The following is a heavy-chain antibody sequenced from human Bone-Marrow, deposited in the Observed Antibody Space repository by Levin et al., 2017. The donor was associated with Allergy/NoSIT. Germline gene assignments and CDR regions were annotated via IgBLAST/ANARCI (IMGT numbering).Heavy chain of an antibody. V-gene: IGHV3-23*01. J-gene: IGHJ4*02. CDR3: AKDRDYGGSSGVFDY. CDR1: GFTFSSYA. D-gene: IGHD4-23*01. CDR2: LRGSGDST. Sequence: SCAASGFTFSSYAMTWVRQAPGKGLEWVSGLRGSGDSTYYADSVKGRFTVSRDNSKNTLFLQMNSLRDEDTAVYYCAKDRDYGGSSGVFDYWGQGTLVTVSS.